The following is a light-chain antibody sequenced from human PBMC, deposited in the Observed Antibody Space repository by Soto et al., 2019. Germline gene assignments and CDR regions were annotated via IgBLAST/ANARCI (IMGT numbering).Light chain of an antibody. Sequence: QSVLTQPPSVSGAPGQKVTISCTGSSSNIGARFDVHWYQQLPGTAPKFLIYGNSNRPSGVPDRFSGSKSGTSASLAISGLQSEDEADYYCAAWDHSLNGGVVFGGGTKLTVL. CDR2: GNS. CDR3: AAWDHSLNGGVV. CDR1: SSNIGARFD. J-gene: IGLJ3*02. V-gene: IGLV1-40*01.